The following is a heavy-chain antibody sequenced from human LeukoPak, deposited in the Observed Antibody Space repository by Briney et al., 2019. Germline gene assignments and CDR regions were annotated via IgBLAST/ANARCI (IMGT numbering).Heavy chain of an antibody. J-gene: IGHJ6*04. V-gene: IGHV4-34*01. CDR2: INHSGST. D-gene: IGHD3-10*01. CDR1: GGSFSGYY. CDR3: ARSRMVRGVTTALGPKSPHGMYV. Sequence: SETLSLTCAVYGGSFSGYYWSRIRQPPGKGLEWIGEINHSGSTNYNPSLKSRVTISVDTSKNQFSLKLSSVTAADTAVYYCARSRMVRGVTTALGPKSPHGMYVWGKGTTVTASS.